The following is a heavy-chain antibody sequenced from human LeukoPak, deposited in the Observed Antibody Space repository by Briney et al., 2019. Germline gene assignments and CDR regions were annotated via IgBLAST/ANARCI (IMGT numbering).Heavy chain of an antibody. Sequence: GGSLRLSCAASGFIFSSYGMHWVRQAPGKGLEWVTLILSDGTNKYYTDSVKGRFTISRDNSKKTLYLEMNSLRVEDTAVYYCARTGESHAFDIWGQGTMVTVSS. V-gene: IGHV3-30*03. J-gene: IGHJ3*02. D-gene: IGHD1-26*01. CDR2: ILSDGTNK. CDR3: ARTGESHAFDI. CDR1: GFIFSSYG.